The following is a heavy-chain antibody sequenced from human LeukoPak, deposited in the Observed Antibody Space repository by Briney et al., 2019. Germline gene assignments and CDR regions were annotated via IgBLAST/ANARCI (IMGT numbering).Heavy chain of an antibody. D-gene: IGHD3-3*01. CDR3: ARERWRGYYDFWSGYSPYNWFDP. J-gene: IGHJ5*02. V-gene: IGHV4-4*02. CDR2: IYHSGST. CDR1: GGSLSSSNW. Sequence: PSETLSLTCAVSGGSLSSSNWWSWVRQPPGKGLEWIGEIYHSGSTNYNPSLKSRVTISVDKSKNQFSLKLSSVTAADTAVYYCARERWRGYYDFWSGYSPYNWFDPWGQGTLVTVSS.